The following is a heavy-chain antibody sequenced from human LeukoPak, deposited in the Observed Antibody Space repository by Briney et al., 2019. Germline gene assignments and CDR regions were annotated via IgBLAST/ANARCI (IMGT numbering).Heavy chain of an antibody. CDR2: IKHSGST. V-gene: IGHV4-34*01. Sequence: MAGGSLRLSCAASGFTFSSYEMNWVRQPPGKGLEWIGEIKHSGSTNYNPSLKSRVTISVDTSKNQFSLKLGSVTAADTAVYYCAGVVVPAGAGGYLDYWGQGTLVTVSS. D-gene: IGHD2-2*01. J-gene: IGHJ4*02. CDR3: AGVVVPAGAGGYLDY. CDR1: GFTFSSYE.